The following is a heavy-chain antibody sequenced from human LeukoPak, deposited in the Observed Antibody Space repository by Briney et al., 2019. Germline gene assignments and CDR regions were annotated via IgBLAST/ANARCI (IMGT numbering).Heavy chain of an antibody. CDR1: GGSFSGYY. CDR3: ARHQRLGLWRATYYFDY. J-gene: IGHJ4*02. CDR2: INHSGST. D-gene: IGHD1-26*01. Sequence: PSETLSLTCAVYGGSFSGYYWSWIRQAPGKGLEWIGEINHSGSTNYNPSLKSRVTISVDTSKNQSSLQLSSVPAADTAVYYCARHQRLGLWRATYYFDYWGQGTLVTVSS. V-gene: IGHV4-34*01.